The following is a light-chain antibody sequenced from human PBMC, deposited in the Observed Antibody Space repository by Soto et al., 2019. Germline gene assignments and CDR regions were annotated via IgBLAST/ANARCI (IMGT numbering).Light chain of an antibody. CDR3: QHYNSYSEA. CDR1: QTISSW. Sequence: DIQMTQSPSTLYGSVGDRVTITSQASQTISSWLAWYQQKPGKAPKLLIYRASTLKSGVPSRFSGSGSGTEFTLTISSLQPDDFATYYCQHYNSYSEAFGQGTKVDIK. V-gene: IGKV1-5*03. J-gene: IGKJ1*01. CDR2: RAS.